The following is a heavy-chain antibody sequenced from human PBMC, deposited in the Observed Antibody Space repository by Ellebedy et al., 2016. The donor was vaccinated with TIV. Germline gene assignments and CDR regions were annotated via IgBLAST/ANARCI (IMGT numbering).Heavy chain of an antibody. CDR1: GHLFTTYG. CDR3: ATREWQDPMDV. D-gene: IGHD3-3*01. J-gene: IGHJ6*02. CDR2: INTGNGNT. V-gene: IGHV1-3*04. Sequence: ASVKVSXKASGHLFTTYGIHWVRQAPGQRLEWMGWINTGNGNTKYSQKLQGRVTITRDTSATTAYMELSGLMSEDTAVYYCATREWQDPMDVWGQGTTVIVSS.